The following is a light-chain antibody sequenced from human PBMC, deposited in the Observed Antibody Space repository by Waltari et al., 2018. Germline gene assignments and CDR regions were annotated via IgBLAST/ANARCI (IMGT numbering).Light chain of an antibody. CDR1: TNDLGSYNY. CDR2: DVT. CDR3: CSYAGSDTWV. V-gene: IGLV2-11*01. J-gene: IGLJ3*02. Sequence: SALTQPRSVSGSPGQSVTISCTGTTNDLGSYNYVSWYQQHPGKAPKLIILDVTKRPPGVPDRLSGSKSGNTASLTISGLRAEDEAEYYCCSYAGSDTWVFGGGTKLTVV.